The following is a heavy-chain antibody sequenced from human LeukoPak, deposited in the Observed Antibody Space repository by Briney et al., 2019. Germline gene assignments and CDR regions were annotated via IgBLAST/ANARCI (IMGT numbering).Heavy chain of an antibody. CDR3: ARDKGEYYDSSGYLDY. Sequence: SETLSLTCTVSGGSISSYYWSWIRQPPGKGLEWIGYIYYSGNTNYNPSLKSRVTISVDTSKNQFSLKLSSVTAADTAMYYCARDKGEYYDSSGYLDYWGQGTLVTVSP. J-gene: IGHJ4*02. V-gene: IGHV4-59*01. CDR2: IYYSGNT. D-gene: IGHD3-22*01. CDR1: GGSISSYY.